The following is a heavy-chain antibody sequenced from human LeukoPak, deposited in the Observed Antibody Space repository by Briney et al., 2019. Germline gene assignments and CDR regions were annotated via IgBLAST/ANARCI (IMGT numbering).Heavy chain of an antibody. Sequence: GESLKISCKGSGYDFTSHWIGWVRQMPGKGLEWMGIIYPDDSDTIYSPSFQGQVIISADKSISTAYLQWSSLKASDSAIYYCARQESEITTPANRYFDRWGQGTLVTVSS. J-gene: IGHJ4*02. CDR1: GYDFTSHW. D-gene: IGHD2-15*01. CDR2: IYPDDSDT. V-gene: IGHV5-51*01. CDR3: ARQESEITTPANRYFDR.